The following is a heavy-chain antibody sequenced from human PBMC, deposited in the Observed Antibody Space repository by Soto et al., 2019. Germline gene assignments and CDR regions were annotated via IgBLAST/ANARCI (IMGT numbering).Heavy chain of an antibody. CDR2: INRNGGST. Sequence: EVQVVESGGGVVRPGGSLRLSCAASGFNFEDYGMSWVRQAPGKGLEWVSGINRNGGSTGYADSVQGRFTISSDNAKNSLYLQMNSLRAEDTALYYCVREKYSSSHDYWGQGTLVTVSS. CDR1: GFNFEDYG. D-gene: IGHD6-13*01. V-gene: IGHV3-20*04. J-gene: IGHJ4*02. CDR3: VREKYSSSHDY.